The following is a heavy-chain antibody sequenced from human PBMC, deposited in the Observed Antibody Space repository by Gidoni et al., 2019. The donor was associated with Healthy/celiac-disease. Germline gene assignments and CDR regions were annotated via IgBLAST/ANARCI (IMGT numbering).Heavy chain of an antibody. Sequence: QVQLVESGGGVVQPGRSLRLSCAASGFTSSSYGMHWVRQAPGKGLEWVAVISYDGSNKYYADSVKGRFTISRDNSKNTLYLQMNSLRAEDTAVYYCAKAGLGDYGDYFDYWGQGTLVTVSS. D-gene: IGHD4-17*01. CDR2: ISYDGSNK. J-gene: IGHJ4*02. CDR3: AKAGLGDYGDYFDY. CDR1: GFTSSSYG. V-gene: IGHV3-30*18.